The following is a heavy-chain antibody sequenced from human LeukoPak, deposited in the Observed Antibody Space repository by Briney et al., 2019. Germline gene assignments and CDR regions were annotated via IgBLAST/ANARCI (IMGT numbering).Heavy chain of an antibody. J-gene: IGHJ4*02. Sequence: GGSLRLSCAASGFTFSSHSMNWVRQAPGKGLEWVSYISSSSSTIYYADSVKGRFTISRDNAKNSLHLQMNSLRAEDTAVYYCAKNYYDSSGLFDYWGQGTLVIVSS. V-gene: IGHV3-48*01. CDR1: GFTFSSHS. D-gene: IGHD3-22*01. CDR3: AKNYYDSSGLFDY. CDR2: ISSSSSTI.